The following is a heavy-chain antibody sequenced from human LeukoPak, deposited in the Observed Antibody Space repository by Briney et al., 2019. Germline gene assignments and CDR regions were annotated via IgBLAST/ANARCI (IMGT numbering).Heavy chain of an antibody. J-gene: IGHJ2*01. CDR3: ARMGRGDQDWYFDL. D-gene: IGHD4-17*01. CDR1: GYTFTNYF. V-gene: IGHV1-46*01. Sequence: ASVKVSCKASGYTFTNYFVYWVRQAPGQGLEWIGIINPTSVGREYAQKFQGRITMTRDTSTSTVYMELNSLRSGDTAVYYCARMGRGDQDWYFDLWGRGTLITVSS. CDR2: INPTSVGR.